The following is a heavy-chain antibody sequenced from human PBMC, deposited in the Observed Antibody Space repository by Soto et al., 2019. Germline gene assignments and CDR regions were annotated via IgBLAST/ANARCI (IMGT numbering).Heavy chain of an antibody. D-gene: IGHD3-10*01. J-gene: IGHJ3*02. V-gene: IGHV3-33*01. CDR3: VGELLYAFDI. Sequence: GGSLRLSCAASGFTFSSYGMHWVRQAPGKGLEWVAVIWYDGSNKYYADSVKGRFTISRDNSKNTLYLQMNSLRAEDTAVYYCVGELLYAFDIWGQGTMVTVSS. CDR2: IWYDGSNK. CDR1: GFTFSSYG.